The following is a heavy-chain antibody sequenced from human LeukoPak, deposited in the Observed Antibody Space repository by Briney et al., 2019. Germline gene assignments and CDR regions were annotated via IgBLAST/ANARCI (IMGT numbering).Heavy chain of an antibody. CDR1: GGTFSSYA. V-gene: IGHV1-69*05. CDR2: IIPIFGTA. Sequence: SAKVSCKASGGTFSSYAISWVRQAPGQGLEWMGGIIPIFGTANYAQKFQGRVTITTDESTSTAYMELSSLRSEDTAVYYCARGGVVPAATHYYYYMDVWGKGTTVTVSS. D-gene: IGHD2-2*01. CDR3: ARGGVVPAATHYYYYMDV. J-gene: IGHJ6*03.